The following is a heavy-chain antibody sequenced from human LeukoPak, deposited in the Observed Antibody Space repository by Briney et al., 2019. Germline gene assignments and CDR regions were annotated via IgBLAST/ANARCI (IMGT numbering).Heavy chain of an antibody. Sequence: ASVKVSCKASAYSYIHWVRQAPGQGLEWVGLINPNGGNTGYAQRFQGRVTVTTDTSTSTVFMELNSLQSEDTAVYYCARERRAWGEDFWGQGTLVTVSS. D-gene: IGHD3-16*01. V-gene: IGHV1-46*01. CDR2: INPNGGNT. J-gene: IGHJ4*02. CDR3: ARERRAWGEDF. CDR1: AYSY.